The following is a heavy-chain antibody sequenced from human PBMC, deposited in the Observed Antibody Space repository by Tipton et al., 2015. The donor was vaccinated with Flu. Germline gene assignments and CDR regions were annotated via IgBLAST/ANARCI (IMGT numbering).Heavy chain of an antibody. D-gene: IGHD4-17*01. CDR3: AREREDGDYSDY. Sequence: TLSLTCTVFGGSIINYYWSWFRQPAGKGLEWIGRLYASGTTKYNTSLKSRVTMSADTSKNQFSLKLTSLTVADTAVYYCAREREDGDYSDYWGQGTQVTVSA. CDR1: GGSIINYY. CDR2: LYASGTT. V-gene: IGHV4-4*07. J-gene: IGHJ4*02.